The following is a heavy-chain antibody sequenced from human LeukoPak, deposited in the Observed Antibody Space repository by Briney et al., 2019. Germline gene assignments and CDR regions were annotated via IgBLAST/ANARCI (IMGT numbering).Heavy chain of an antibody. CDR3: AREGRQDYVYFDH. CDR2: INHSGST. CDR1: GGSFSGYY. J-gene: IGHJ4*02. Sequence: KPSETLSLTCAVYGGSFSGYYWSWIRQPPGKGLEWIGEINHSGSTNYNPSLKSRVTISVDTSKNQFSLKLSSVTAADTAMYYCAREGRQDYVYFDHWGQGSLVTVSS. V-gene: IGHV4-34*01. D-gene: IGHD4-17*01.